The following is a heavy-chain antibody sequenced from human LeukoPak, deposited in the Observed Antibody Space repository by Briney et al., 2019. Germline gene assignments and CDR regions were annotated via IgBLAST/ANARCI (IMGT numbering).Heavy chain of an antibody. CDR2: INPNSGGT. Sequence: ASVKVSSKPSRYTFTGYYMHSVRPALGQGLEWMGRINPNSGGTNYAQKFQGRVTMNSDTSISTAYMELRRLRSDDTAVYYCASLRDYRNGEAHYYYVMDVWGQGTTVTVSS. CDR1: RYTFTGYY. D-gene: IGHD4-4*01. J-gene: IGHJ6*02. CDR3: ASLRDYRNGEAHYYYVMDV. V-gene: IGHV1-2*06.